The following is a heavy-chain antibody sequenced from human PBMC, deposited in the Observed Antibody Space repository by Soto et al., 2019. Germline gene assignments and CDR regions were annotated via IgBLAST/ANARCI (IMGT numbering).Heavy chain of an antibody. CDR3: ARTTYYDFWSGPSPFDY. J-gene: IGHJ4*02. CDR1: GYTFTSYG. Sequence: ASVKVSCKASGYTFTSYGISWVRQAPGQGLEWMGWISAYNGNTNYAQKLQGRVTMTTDTSTSTAYMELRSLRSDDTAVYYCARTTYYDFWSGPSPFDYWGQGTLVTVS. D-gene: IGHD3-3*01. CDR2: ISAYNGNT. V-gene: IGHV1-18*01.